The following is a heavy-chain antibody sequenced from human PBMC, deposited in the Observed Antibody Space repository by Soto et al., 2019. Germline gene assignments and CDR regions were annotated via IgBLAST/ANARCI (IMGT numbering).Heavy chain of an antibody. CDR1: GGSFSGYY. CDR2: INHSGST. V-gene: IGHV4-34*01. D-gene: IGHD3-3*01. CDR3: ARVKATIFGVANYYYYGMDV. Sequence: SETLSLTCAVYGGSFSGYYWIWIRRPPGKGLEWIGEINHSGSTNYNPSLKSRVTISVDTSKNQFSLKLSSVTAADTAVYYCARVKATIFGVANYYYYGMDVWGQGTTVTVSS. J-gene: IGHJ6*02.